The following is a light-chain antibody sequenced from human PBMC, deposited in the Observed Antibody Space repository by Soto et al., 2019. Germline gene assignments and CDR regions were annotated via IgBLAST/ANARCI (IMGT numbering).Light chain of an antibody. Sequence: DIVMTQSPLSLPVTLGEPASISCRSSQSLLHSNVYNYLDWYLQKPGQSPQLLIYLGSNRASGVPDRFSGSGSGTDFTLKISRVEAEDVGVYYCMQALQTPPWTFGQGTKVDI. CDR1: QSLLHSNVYNY. V-gene: IGKV2-28*01. CDR3: MQALQTPPWT. J-gene: IGKJ1*01. CDR2: LGS.